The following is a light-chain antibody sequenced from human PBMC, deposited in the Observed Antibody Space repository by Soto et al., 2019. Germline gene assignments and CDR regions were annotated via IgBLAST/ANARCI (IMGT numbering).Light chain of an antibody. CDR1: QGMGTY. J-gene: IGKJ4*01. Sequence: DIQLTQSPSFLSASVGDTVTITCRASQGMGTYSAWYQQKPGKVPKLLIRSASTLQSGVPPRFSGGGSGTEFTLTISTLQPDDSGIYYCQQLNGYQLAFGGGTNVEIK. V-gene: IGKV1-9*01. CDR2: SAS. CDR3: QQLNGYQLA.